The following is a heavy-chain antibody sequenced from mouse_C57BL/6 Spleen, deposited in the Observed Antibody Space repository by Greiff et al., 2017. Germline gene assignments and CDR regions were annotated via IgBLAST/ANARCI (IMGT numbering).Heavy chain of an antibody. CDR3: AIEMGNWDGFDY. CDR2: LYPGDGDT. Sequence: QVQLQQSGAELVKPGASVKISCKASGYAFRSYWMNWVKQRPGKGLEWIGQLYPGDGDTNYNGKFKGKATLTADKSSSTASMQLSSLTSEDSAFYFCAIEMGNWDGFDYWGQGTTLTVSS. D-gene: IGHD4-1*01. CDR1: GYAFRSYW. V-gene: IGHV1-80*01. J-gene: IGHJ2*01.